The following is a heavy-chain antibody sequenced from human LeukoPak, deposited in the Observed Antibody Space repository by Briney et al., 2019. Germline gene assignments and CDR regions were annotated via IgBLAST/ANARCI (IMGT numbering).Heavy chain of an antibody. CDR3: ARGLGELGIVVVPAAIDY. V-gene: IGHV4-39*07. CDR2: VYYSGKT. D-gene: IGHD2-2*01. Sequence: SETLSLTCTVSGGSISNSGYYWGWIRQPPGKGLEWIGSVYYSGKTNYNPSLKSRVTISVDTSKNQFSLKLSSVTAADTAVYYCARGLGELGIVVVPAAIDYWGQGTLVTVSS. CDR1: GGSISNSGYY. J-gene: IGHJ4*02.